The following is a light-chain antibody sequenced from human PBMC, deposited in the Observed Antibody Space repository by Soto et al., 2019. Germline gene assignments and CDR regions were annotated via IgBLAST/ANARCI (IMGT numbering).Light chain of an antibody. CDR1: SSNIGSND. V-gene: IGLV1-51*02. J-gene: IGLJ1*01. CDR2: ENS. Sequence: HSVLTQPPSVSAAPGQKVTISCSGNSSNIGSNDVSWYQQLPGKAPKLLIYENSQRPSGIPDRFSGSKSGTSATLGITGLQTGDEADYYCGTWDSSLIALFGTGNKVTVL. CDR3: GTWDSSLIAL.